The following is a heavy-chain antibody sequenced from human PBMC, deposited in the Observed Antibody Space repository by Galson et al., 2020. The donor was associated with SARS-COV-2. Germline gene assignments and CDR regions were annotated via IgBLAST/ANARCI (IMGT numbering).Heavy chain of an antibody. D-gene: IGHD3-3*01. CDR3: ARGSVFGVVIIDY. J-gene: IGHJ4*02. CDR1: GGSVSSGSYF. CDR2: IYSNGGT. Sequence: SETPLTCTVSGGSVSSGSYFWSWIRQPPGKGLEYIGHIYSNGGTNYNPSLKSRVTMSVDTPKNQVSLKLKSVTAADTAVYYCARGSVFGVVIIDYWGQGTPVTVSS. V-gene: IGHV4-61*01.